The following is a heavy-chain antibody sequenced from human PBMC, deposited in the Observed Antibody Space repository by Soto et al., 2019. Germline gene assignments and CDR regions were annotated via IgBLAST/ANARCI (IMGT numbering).Heavy chain of an antibody. J-gene: IGHJ6*02. CDR1: GFTFSSYA. V-gene: IGHV3-23*01. D-gene: IGHD3-9*01. CDR3: AKGRWWRNFDWLLSSPYGMDV. CDR2: ISGSGGST. Sequence: PGGSLRLSCAASGFTFSSYAMSWVRQAPGKGLEWVSAISGSGGSTYYADSVKGRFTTSRDNSKNTLYLQMNSLRAEDTAVYYCAKGRWWRNFDWLLSSPYGMDVWGQGTTVTVSS.